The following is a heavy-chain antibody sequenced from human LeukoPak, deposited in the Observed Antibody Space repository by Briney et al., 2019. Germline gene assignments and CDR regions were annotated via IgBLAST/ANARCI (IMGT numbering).Heavy chain of an antibody. D-gene: IGHD4-23*01. Sequence: SETLSLTCTVSGGSISSYYWSWIRQPPGKGLEWIGYIYYSGSTNYNPSLKSRVTISVDTSKNQFSLKLSSVTAADTAVYYCARLGSYGGFYYYYYGMDVWGQGTTVTVSS. J-gene: IGHJ6*02. V-gene: IGHV4-59*08. CDR1: GGSISSYY. CDR2: IYYSGST. CDR3: ARLGSYGGFYYYYYGMDV.